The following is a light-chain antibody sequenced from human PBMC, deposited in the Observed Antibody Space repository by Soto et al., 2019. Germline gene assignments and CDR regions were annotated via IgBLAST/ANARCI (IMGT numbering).Light chain of an antibody. J-gene: IGLJ2*01. CDR2: ENN. Sequence: QSVLTQPPSVSGAPGQTATISCTGSSSNIGAGYDVHWYQQLPGTAPKVLIYENNNRPSGVPDRFSGSKSGTSASLAITGLPAADEDAYYCRSSDVGLRAPVFGGGTQLTVL. CDR3: RSSDVGLRAPV. V-gene: IGLV1-40*01. CDR1: SSNIGAGYD.